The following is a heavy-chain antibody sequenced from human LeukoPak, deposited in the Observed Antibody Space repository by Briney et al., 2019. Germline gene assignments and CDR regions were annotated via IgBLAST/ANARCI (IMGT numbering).Heavy chain of an antibody. CDR2: ISSSSYIV. D-gene: IGHD2-2*01. CDR1: GFTFSSYE. Sequence: GGSLRLSCAASGFTFSSYEMNWVRQAPGQGLKWISYISSSSYIVYYADSVEGRFTISRDNVRSTLYLTMPSLRDEDTAVYYCARAFDWELPDNWFDPWGQGTLVTVST. J-gene: IGHJ5*02. CDR3: ARAFDWELPDNWFDP. V-gene: IGHV3-48*03.